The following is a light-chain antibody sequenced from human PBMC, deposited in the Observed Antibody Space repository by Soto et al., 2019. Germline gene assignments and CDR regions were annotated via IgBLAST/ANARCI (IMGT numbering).Light chain of an antibody. V-gene: IGLV4-69*01. CDR3: QTWGTGPAV. Sequence: QSVLTQSPSASASLGASVKLTCTLSSGHNSYAIAWHQQQPEKGPRYLMNLNSDGSHTKGDGIPDRFSGSSSGAERYLTISSLRSGDEADYYCQTWGTGPAVFGGGTQLTVL. CDR1: SGHNSYA. J-gene: IGLJ7*01. CDR2: LNSDGSH.